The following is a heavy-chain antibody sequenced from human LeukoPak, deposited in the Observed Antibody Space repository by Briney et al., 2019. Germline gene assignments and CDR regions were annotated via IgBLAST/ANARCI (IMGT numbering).Heavy chain of an antibody. D-gene: IGHD5-12*01. CDR3: ARDRGGYDEDDYFDY. CDR2: ISYDGSNK. CDR1: GFTFSSYA. V-gene: IGHV3-30*04. Sequence: PGRSLRLSCAASGFTFSSYAMHWVRHAPGKGLGWVAVISYDGSNKYYADSVKGRFTISRDNTKNTLYLQMNSLRAEDTAVYYCARDRGGYDEDDYFDYWGQGTLVTVSS. J-gene: IGHJ4*02.